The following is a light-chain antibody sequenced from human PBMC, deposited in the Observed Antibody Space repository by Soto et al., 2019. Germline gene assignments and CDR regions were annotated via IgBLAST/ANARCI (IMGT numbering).Light chain of an antibody. J-gene: IGKJ5*01. CDR2: DAS. V-gene: IGKV3-11*01. Sequence: SPAALSVSTRERATLSCRASQSGISNLSWYQQKPGQAPRLLIYDASNRATGIPARFSGSGSGTDFTLTISSLEPEDFALYCSQHRRNWLIPFGQGSILAIK. CDR3: QHRRNWLIP. CDR1: QSGISN.